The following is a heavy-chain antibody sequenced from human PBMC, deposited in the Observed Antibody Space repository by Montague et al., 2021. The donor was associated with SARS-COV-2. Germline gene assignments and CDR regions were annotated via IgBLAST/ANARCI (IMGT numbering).Heavy chain of an antibody. CDR1: GGSISGNHYY. V-gene: IGHV4-39*07. Sequence: SETLSLTCTVSGGSISGNHYYWSWIRQRPGQGLEWIASIYRTGNTYSNPSLRSTVTISVYTSKNQFSLRLSSVTAADTAVCYCARGAGFSSSWYLALEVWGQGTMVTVTS. CDR2: IYRTGNT. J-gene: IGHJ3*01. D-gene: IGHD6-13*01. CDR3: ARGAGFSSSWYLALEV.